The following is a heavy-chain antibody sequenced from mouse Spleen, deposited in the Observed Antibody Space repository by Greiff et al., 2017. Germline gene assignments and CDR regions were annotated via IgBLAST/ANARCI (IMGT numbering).Heavy chain of an antibody. J-gene: IGHJ1*01. D-gene: IGHD1-1*01. V-gene: IGHV1-50*01. CDR2: IDPSDSYT. CDR3: ARTSLSQRSFYFDV. Sequence: QVQLQQPGAELVKPGASVKLSCKASGYTFTSYWMQWVKQRPGQGLEWIGEIDPSDSYTNYNQKFQGKATLTVDTSSSTAYMQLSSLTPEDSAVYYCARTSLSQRSFYFDVWGAGTTVTVSS. CDR1: GYTFTSYW.